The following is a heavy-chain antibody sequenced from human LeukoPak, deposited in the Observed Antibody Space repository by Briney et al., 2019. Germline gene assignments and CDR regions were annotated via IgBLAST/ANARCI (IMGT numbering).Heavy chain of an antibody. D-gene: IGHD6-6*01. V-gene: IGHV1-18*04. J-gene: IGHJ4*02. Sequence: ASAKVSCKASGHTFTGYYMHWVRQAPGQGLEWMGWISAYNGNTNYAQKLQGRVTMTTDTSTSTAYMELRSLRSDDTAVYYCARDTTIEYSSSSLVYWGQGTLVTVSS. CDR3: ARDTTIEYSSSSLVY. CDR2: ISAYNGNT. CDR1: GHTFTGYY.